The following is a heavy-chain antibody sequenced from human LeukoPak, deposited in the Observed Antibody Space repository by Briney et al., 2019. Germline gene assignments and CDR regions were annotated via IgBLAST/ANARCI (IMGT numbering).Heavy chain of an antibody. CDR2: ISGSGGST. V-gene: IGHV3-23*01. Sequence: PGGSLRLSCAASGFTLSSYAMSWVRQAPGKGLEWVSAISGSGGSTYYADSVKGRFTISRDNSKNTLYLQMNSLRAEDTAVYYCAKAAYPEWFGELVCYFDYWGQGTLVTVSS. CDR3: AKAAYPEWFGELVCYFDY. J-gene: IGHJ4*02. CDR1: GFTLSSYA. D-gene: IGHD3-10*01.